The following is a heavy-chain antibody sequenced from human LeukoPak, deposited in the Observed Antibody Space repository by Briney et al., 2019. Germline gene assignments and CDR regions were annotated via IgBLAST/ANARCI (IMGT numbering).Heavy chain of an antibody. V-gene: IGHV3-30*03. D-gene: IGHD5-12*01. J-gene: IGHJ3*02. CDR2: ISYDGSNK. Sequence: GGSLRLSCAASGFTFSSYGMHWVRQAPGKGLEWVAVISYDGSNKYYADSVKGRFTISRDNSKNTLYLQMNSLRAEDTAVYYCARESTWIDAFDIWGQGTMVTVSS. CDR1: GFTFSSYG. CDR3: ARESTWIDAFDI.